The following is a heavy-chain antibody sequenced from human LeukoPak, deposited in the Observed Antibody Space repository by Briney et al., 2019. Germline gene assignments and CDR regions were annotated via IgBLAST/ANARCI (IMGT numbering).Heavy chain of an antibody. CDR3: ARALSGTSRMGNDY. CDR1: GYTFTYYY. V-gene: IGHV1-46*01. J-gene: IGHJ4*02. Sequence: ASVKVSCKASGYTFTYYYMHWVRQAPGQGLEWMGLINPDVGSTIYPQKFQGRVTMTRDTSTSTVYMELSSLRSEDTAVYYCARALSGTSRMGNDYWGQGTLVTVSS. CDR2: INPDVGST. D-gene: IGHD2-2*01.